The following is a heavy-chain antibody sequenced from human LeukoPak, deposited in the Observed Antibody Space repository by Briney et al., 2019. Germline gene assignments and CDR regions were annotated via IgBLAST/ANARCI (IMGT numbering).Heavy chain of an antibody. CDR2: ISSSGGTI. CDR3: VRGNRGGWDGSGFDY. Sequence: GGSMRLSCAASGFTFSDYYMSWIRQAPGKGLEWVSYISSSGGTIYYADSVKGRFTISRDNAKNSLYLQMNSLRAEDTAVYYCVRGNRGGWDGSGFDYWGQETLVTVSS. D-gene: IGHD6-19*01. V-gene: IGHV3-11*04. CDR1: GFTFSDYY. J-gene: IGHJ4*02.